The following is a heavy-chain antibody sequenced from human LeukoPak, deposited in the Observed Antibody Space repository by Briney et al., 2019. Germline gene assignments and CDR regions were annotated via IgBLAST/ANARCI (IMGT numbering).Heavy chain of an antibody. D-gene: IGHD3-3*01. CDR1: GGSISNTSW. Sequence: PSETLSLTCGVSGGSISNTSWWTWVRQPPGKGLEWIGEVDLQGSTNYNPSLKSRVAISVDKSENHISLKLTSVTAADTAVYYCARAGRFPRLGMDVWGQGTTVTVSS. J-gene: IGHJ6*02. CDR3: ARAGRFPRLGMDV. CDR2: VDLQGST. V-gene: IGHV4-4*02.